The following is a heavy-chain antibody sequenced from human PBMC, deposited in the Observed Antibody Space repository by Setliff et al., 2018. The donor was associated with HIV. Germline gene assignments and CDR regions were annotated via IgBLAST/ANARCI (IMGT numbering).Heavy chain of an antibody. J-gene: IGHJ4*02. V-gene: IGHV4-38-2*02. Sequence: SETLSLTCTVSGYSISSGYYWGWVRQPPGKGLEWIGSIYHSGSTYYNPSLKSRVTISVDTSKNQFSLKLSSVTAADTAVYYCARHDRGDYYDSSGYFDYWGQGTLVTVSS. CDR2: IYHSGST. D-gene: IGHD3-22*01. CDR1: GYSISSGYY. CDR3: ARHDRGDYYDSSGYFDY.